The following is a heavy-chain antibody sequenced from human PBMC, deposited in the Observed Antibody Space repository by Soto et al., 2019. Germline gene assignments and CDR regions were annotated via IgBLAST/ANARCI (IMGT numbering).Heavy chain of an antibody. V-gene: IGHV3-21*01. CDR1: GFTFSSYS. CDR2: ISSSSSYI. CDR3: ARERSMTRKNHDAFDI. J-gene: IGHJ3*02. Sequence: GGSLRLSCAASGFTFSSYSMNWVRQAPGKGLEWVSSISSSSSYIYYADSVKGRFTISRDNAKNSLYLQMNSLRAEDTAVYYSARERSMTRKNHDAFDIWGQGTMVTVSS. D-gene: IGHD2-21*02.